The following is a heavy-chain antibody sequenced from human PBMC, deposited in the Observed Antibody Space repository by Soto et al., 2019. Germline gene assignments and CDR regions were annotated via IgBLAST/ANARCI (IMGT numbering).Heavy chain of an antibody. J-gene: IGHJ4*02. V-gene: IGHV3-53*01. CDR1: GFTVSSNY. Sequence: GGSLRLSCAASGFTVSSNYMSWVRQAPGKGLEWVSVIYSGGSTYYADSVKGRFTISRDNSKNTLYLQMNSLRAEDTAVYYCARQGYCSGGSCYDWGQGTLVTVS. D-gene: IGHD2-15*01. CDR2: IYSGGST. CDR3: ARQGYCSGGSCYD.